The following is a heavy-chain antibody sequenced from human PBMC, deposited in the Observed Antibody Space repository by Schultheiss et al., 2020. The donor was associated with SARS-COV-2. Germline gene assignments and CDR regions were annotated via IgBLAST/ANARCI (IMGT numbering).Heavy chain of an antibody. D-gene: IGHD3-10*01. CDR2: IYPADSDT. V-gene: IGHV5-51*01. CDR3: ARLRQFYYGSGSPDV. CDR1: GFDFTIYW. J-gene: IGHJ6*02. Sequence: GESLKISCKGSGFDFTIYWIGWVRQMPGKGLEWVGIIYPADSDTRYSPSFQGQVTISADKSISTAYLQWSSLKASDTAMYYCARLRQFYYGSGSPDVWGQGTTVTVSS.